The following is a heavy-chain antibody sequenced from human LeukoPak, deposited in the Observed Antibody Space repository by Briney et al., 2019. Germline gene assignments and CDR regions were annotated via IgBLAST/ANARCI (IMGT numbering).Heavy chain of an antibody. Sequence: GASVKVSCKASGYTFTGYYMHWVRQAPGQGLEWTGWINPNSGGTNYAQKFQGRATMTRDTSISTAYMELSRLRSDDTAVYYCARAGDLITMVRGDTNWFDPWGQGTLVTVSS. CDR3: ARAGDLITMVRGDTNWFDP. CDR1: GYTFTGYY. D-gene: IGHD3-10*01. V-gene: IGHV1-2*02. J-gene: IGHJ5*02. CDR2: INPNSGGT.